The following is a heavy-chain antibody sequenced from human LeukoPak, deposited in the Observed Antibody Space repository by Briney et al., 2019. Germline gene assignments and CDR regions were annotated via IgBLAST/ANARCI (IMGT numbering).Heavy chain of an antibody. CDR1: GYSFTSYW. Sequence: GESLKISCKGSGYSFTSYWISWVRQMPGKGLEWRGRIDPSDSYTNYSPSFQGHVTISADKSISTAYQQWSSLKASDTAMYYCATGRDISWFDPWGQGTLVTVSS. CDR3: ATGRDISWFDP. J-gene: IGHJ5*02. CDR2: IDPSDSYT. V-gene: IGHV5-10-1*01. D-gene: IGHD3-9*01.